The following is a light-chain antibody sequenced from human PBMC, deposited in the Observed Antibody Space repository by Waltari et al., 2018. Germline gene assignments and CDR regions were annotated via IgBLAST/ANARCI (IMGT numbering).Light chain of an antibody. J-gene: IGKJ2*01. V-gene: IGKV3-15*01. CDR2: GAS. CDR3: QQYNNWPRGT. Sequence: EIVMTQSPATLSVSPGESATLSCRASQSVSSNLALYQQKPGQAPRLLIYGASTRATGIPARFSGSGSGTEFTLTISSLQSEDFAVYYCQQYNNWPRGTFGQGTKLEIK. CDR1: QSVSSN.